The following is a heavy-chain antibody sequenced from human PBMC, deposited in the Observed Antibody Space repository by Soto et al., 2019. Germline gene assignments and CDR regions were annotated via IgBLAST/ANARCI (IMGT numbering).Heavy chain of an antibody. D-gene: IGHD3-10*01. CDR3: VRDYMPRGRDSNRFDP. V-gene: IGHV3-74*01. CDR1: GFIFSSYW. CDR2: IKSDGSST. Sequence: VQLVESGGGLVQPGGSLRLSCAASGFIFSSYWMHWVRQAPGKGLVWVSRIKSDGSSTTYADSVKGRFTISRDNARNTLYLQMNSLRADDTAVYYCVRDYMPRGRDSNRFDPWGQGTLVTVSS. J-gene: IGHJ5*02.